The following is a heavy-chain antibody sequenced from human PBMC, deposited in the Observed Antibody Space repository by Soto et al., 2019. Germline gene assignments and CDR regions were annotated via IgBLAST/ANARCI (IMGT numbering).Heavy chain of an antibody. Sequence: GESLKISCNGSGYSFTSYWISWVRQMPGKGLEWMGRIDPSDSYTNYSPSFQGHVTISADKSISTAYLQWRSLKASDTAMYYCARPSYDYVWGSYPHDAFDIWGQGTMVTV. CDR2: IDPSDSYT. D-gene: IGHD3-16*02. V-gene: IGHV5-10-1*01. CDR3: ARPSYDYVWGSYPHDAFDI. CDR1: GYSFTSYW. J-gene: IGHJ3*02.